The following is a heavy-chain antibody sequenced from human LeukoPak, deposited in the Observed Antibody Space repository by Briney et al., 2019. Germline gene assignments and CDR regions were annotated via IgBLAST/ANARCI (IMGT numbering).Heavy chain of an antibody. J-gene: IGHJ6*02. V-gene: IGHV1-69*04. Sequence: GASVKVSCKASGGTFSSYAISWVRQAPGQGLEWMGRIIPILGIANYAQKFQGRVTITADKSTSTAYMELSSLRSEDTAVYYCAREGTAARPYYYYYGVDVWGQGTTVTVSS. CDR1: GGTFSSYA. CDR3: AREGTAARPYYYYYGVDV. D-gene: IGHD6-6*01. CDR2: IIPILGIA.